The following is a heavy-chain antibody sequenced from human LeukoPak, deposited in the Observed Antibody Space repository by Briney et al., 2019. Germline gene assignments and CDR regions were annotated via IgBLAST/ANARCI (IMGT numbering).Heavy chain of an antibody. CDR1: GGSIISYY. Sequence: PSETLSLTCTVSGGSIISYYWSWILQPPGKELEWIGYIYYSGSTNYNPSLKSRVTISVDTSKNQFSLKLSSVTAADTAVYYCARGSGGIPSPAFDIWGQGTMVTVSS. J-gene: IGHJ3*02. CDR3: ARGSGGIPSPAFDI. V-gene: IGHV4-59*01. D-gene: IGHD3-16*01. CDR2: IYYSGST.